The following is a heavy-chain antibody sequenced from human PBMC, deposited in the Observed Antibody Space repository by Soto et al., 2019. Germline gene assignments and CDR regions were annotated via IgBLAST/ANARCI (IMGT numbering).Heavy chain of an antibody. D-gene: IGHD3-9*01. CDR3: AKDLVRYFDWLLVSGAAPNWFDP. J-gene: IGHJ5*02. V-gene: IGHV3-30*18. Sequence: GGSLRLSCAASGFTFSSYGMHWVRQAPGKGLEWVAVISYDGSNKYYADSVKGRFTISRDNSKNTLYLQMNSLRAEDTAVYYCAKDLVRYFDWLLVSGAAPNWFDPWGQGTLVTVSS. CDR1: GFTFSSYG. CDR2: ISYDGSNK.